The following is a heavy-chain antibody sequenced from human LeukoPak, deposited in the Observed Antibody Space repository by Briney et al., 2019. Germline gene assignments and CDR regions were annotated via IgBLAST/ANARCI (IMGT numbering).Heavy chain of an antibody. CDR2: ISSSSNYI. Sequence: PGESLRLSCAASGFSFSSYSMNWVRQPPGKGLEWVSSISSSSNYIYYADSVKGRFTISRDNAKNSLYLQMNSLRAEDTAVYYCARAKMFYYEGGTYYHAFDIWGQGTTVTVSS. J-gene: IGHJ3*02. D-gene: IGHD3-22*01. CDR3: ARAKMFYYEGGTYYHAFDI. V-gene: IGHV3-21*01. CDR1: GFSFSSYS.